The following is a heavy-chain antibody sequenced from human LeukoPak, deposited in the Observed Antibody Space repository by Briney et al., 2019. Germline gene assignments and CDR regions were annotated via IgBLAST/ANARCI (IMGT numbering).Heavy chain of an antibody. CDR3: ARVRREGILGATDAFDI. J-gene: IGHJ3*02. CDR2: IWSDGTDK. CDR1: GVTFSNYG. V-gene: IGHV3-33*01. D-gene: IGHD1-20*01. Sequence: PGGSLRLSCAASGVTFSNYGMHWVRQAPGKGLEWVAVIWSDGTDKDYADSVKGRFTISRDNSKNTLYLQMNSLRAEDTAVYYCARVRREGILGATDAFDIWGQGTMVTVSS.